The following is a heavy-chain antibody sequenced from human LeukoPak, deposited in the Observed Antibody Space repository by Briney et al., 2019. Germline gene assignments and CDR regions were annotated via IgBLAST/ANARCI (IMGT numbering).Heavy chain of an antibody. J-gene: IGHJ6*03. CDR2: IYYSGST. CDR3: ARSYYYYYMDV. V-gene: IGHV4-59*01. CDR1: GGSISSYY. Sequence: SETLSLTCTVSGGSISSYYWSWIRQPPGKGLEWIGYIYYSGSTNYNPSLKSRVTISVDTSKNQFSLKLSSVTAADTAVYYCARSYYYYYMDVWGKGTTVTVSS.